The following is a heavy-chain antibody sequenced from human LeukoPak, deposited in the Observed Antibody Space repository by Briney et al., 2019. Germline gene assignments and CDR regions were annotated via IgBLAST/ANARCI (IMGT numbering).Heavy chain of an antibody. D-gene: IGHD2-2*01. CDR1: GGSISSYY. CDR3: ARKAYCSSTSCPKGFDP. Sequence: SETLSLTCTVSGGSISSYYWSWIRQPPGKGLEWIGYIYYSGSTNYNPSLKSRVTISVDTSKNQFSLKLSSVTAADTAVYYCARKAYCSSTSCPKGFDPWGQGTLVTVSS. CDR2: IYYSGST. J-gene: IGHJ5*02. V-gene: IGHV4-59*08.